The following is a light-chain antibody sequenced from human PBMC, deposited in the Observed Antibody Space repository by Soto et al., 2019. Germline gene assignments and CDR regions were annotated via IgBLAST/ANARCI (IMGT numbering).Light chain of an antibody. CDR2: AAS. Sequence: DIQMTQSPSSLSASVGDRVTITCRTSQFISTYLHWYQQKPGKAPNLLIYAASKLHSGVPSRFSGGGLGKDFPLTISTLQPEDFASYYGKQTNTPPRTFGRGPKREI. V-gene: IGKV1-39*01. J-gene: IGKJ2*01. CDR1: QFISTY. CDR3: KQTNTPPRT.